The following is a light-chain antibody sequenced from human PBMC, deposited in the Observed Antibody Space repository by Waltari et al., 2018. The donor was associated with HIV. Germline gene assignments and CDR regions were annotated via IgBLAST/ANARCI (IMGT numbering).Light chain of an antibody. CDR3: SSFVNGGTYV. CDR1: NNDIGSHDY. J-gene: IGLJ1*01. V-gene: IGLV2-23*02. Sequence: QSALTQPASVSGSPGPSVTIFCTGTNNDIGSHDYVSWYRVVPDKAPKLLIFDVNRRPSDISHRFSGSKSGYTASLMIFGLQPEDEADYFCSSFVNGGTYVFGSGTKV. CDR2: DVN.